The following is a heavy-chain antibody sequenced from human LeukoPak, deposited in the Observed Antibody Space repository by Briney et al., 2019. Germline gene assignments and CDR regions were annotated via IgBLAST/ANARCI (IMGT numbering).Heavy chain of an antibody. CDR3: ANSRGYGDYGGYFDY. CDR2: ISYDGSNK. D-gene: IGHD4-17*01. J-gene: IGHJ4*02. Sequence: GGSLRLSCAASGFTFSSYGMHWVRQAPGKGLEWVAVISYDGSNKYYADSVKGRFTISRDNSKNTLYLQMNSLRAEDTAVYYCANSRGYGDYGGYFDYWGQGTLVTVSS. V-gene: IGHV3-30*18. CDR1: GFTFSSYG.